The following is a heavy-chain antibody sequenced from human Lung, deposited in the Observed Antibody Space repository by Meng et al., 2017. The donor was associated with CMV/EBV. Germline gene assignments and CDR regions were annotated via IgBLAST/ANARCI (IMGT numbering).Heavy chain of an antibody. CDR3: ARDWRGYYFDY. Sequence: SGDSRSSNLPALNWIRQSPSRGLEWLGRTYYRSKWYTDYAVSVKSRIAINPDTSKNQFSLQLNSVTPEDTAVYYCARDWRGYYFDYWAQGTLVTVSS. CDR1: GDSRSSNLPA. J-gene: IGHJ4*02. CDR2: TYYRSKWYT. V-gene: IGHV6-1*01. D-gene: IGHD5-12*01.